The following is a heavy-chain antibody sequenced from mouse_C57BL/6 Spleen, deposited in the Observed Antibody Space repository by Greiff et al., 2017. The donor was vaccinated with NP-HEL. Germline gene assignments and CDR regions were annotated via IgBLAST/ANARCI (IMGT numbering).Heavy chain of an antibody. D-gene: IGHD1-1*01. J-gene: IGHJ1*03. CDR1: GYTFTSYW. Sequence: VQLQQSGAELVMPGASVKLSCKASGYTFTSYWMHWVKQRPGQGLEWIGEIDPSDSYTNYNQKFKGKSTLTVDKSSSTAYMQLSSLTSEDSAVYYCARGTTDYGSSPHWYFDVWGTGTTVTVSS. CDR3: ARGTTDYGSSPHWYFDV. CDR2: IDPSDSYT. V-gene: IGHV1-69*01.